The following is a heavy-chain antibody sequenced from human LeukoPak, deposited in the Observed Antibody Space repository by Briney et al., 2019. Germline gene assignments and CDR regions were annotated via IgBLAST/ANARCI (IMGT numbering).Heavy chain of an antibody. CDR3: SHRHSIAAVGTVDQ. V-gene: IGHV2-5*01. CDR2: IYWNDYK. CDR1: GFSLSTGGGG. Sequence: GSGPTLVKPPQTLTLTCTFSGFSLSTGGGGVGGIRQAPGKALEWLSLIYWNDYKHYSPSLKSRLTITKDTSKDQVVLTMTNLDPVDTATYYCSHRHSIAAVGTVDQWGQGTLVSVSS. D-gene: IGHD6-13*01. J-gene: IGHJ4*02.